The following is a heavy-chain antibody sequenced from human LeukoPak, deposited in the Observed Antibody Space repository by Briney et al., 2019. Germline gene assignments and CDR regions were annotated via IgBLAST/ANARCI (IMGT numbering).Heavy chain of an antibody. V-gene: IGHV4-34*01. CDR3: ARRPFYDFWSGYYVDY. Sequence: SETLSLTCAVYGGSFSGYYWSWIRQPPGKGLEWIGEINHSGSTNYNPSPKSRVTISVDTSKNQFSLKLSSVTAADTAVYYCARRPFYDFWSGYYVDYWGQGTLVTVSS. J-gene: IGHJ4*02. D-gene: IGHD3-3*01. CDR1: GGSFSGYY. CDR2: INHSGST.